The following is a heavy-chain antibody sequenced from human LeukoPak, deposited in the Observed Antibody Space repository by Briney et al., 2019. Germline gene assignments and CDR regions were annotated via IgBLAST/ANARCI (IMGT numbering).Heavy chain of an antibody. Sequence: GGSLRLSCAASGFTFSSHAMCWVRQAPGKGLVWVSRINSDGSSTTYADSVKSRFTTSRDNAKNTLYLQMSSLRVEDTAVYYCANGYSSTYYNALDIRGQGTMVTVSS. J-gene: IGHJ3*02. CDR2: INSDGSST. CDR1: GFTFSSHA. CDR3: ANGYSSTYYNALDI. V-gene: IGHV3-74*01. D-gene: IGHD6-13*01.